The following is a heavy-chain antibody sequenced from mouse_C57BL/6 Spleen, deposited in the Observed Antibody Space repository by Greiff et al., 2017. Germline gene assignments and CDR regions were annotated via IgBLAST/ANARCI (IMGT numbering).Heavy chain of an antibody. CDR2: IYPGDGDT. D-gene: IGHD1-1*01. J-gene: IGHJ4*01. CDR1: GYAFSSSW. Sequence: VQLQQSGPELVKPGASVKISCKASGYAFSSSWMNWVKQRPGKGLEWIGRIYPGDGDTNYNGKFKGKATLTADKSSSTAYMQLSSLTSEDSAVYFCAREIYGSSYDAMDYWVKEPQSPSPQ. V-gene: IGHV1-82*01. CDR3: AREIYGSSYDAMDY.